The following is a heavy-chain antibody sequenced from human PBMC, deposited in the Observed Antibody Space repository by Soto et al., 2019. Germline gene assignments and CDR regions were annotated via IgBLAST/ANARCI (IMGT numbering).Heavy chain of an antibody. V-gene: IGHV3-33*01. CDR3: ARDQGYITIFGVVSLNSIFDY. CDR2: IWYDGSNK. J-gene: IGHJ4*02. D-gene: IGHD3-3*01. CDR1: GFTFSSYG. Sequence: GGSLRLSCAASGFTFSSYGMHWVRQAPGKGLEWVAVIWYDGSNKYYADSVKGRFTISRDNSKNTLYLQMNSLRAEDTAVYYCARDQGYITIFGVVSLNSIFDYWGQGTLVTVSS.